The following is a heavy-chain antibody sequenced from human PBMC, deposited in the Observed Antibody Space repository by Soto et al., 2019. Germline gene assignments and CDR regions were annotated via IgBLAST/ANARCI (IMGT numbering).Heavy chain of an antibody. V-gene: IGHV4-30-4*01. CDR3: ARWDTTIVTIDS. J-gene: IGHJ4*02. CDR1: GGSISRGEYY. D-gene: IGHD5-18*01. CDR2: IYYSGNT. Sequence: QVQLQESGPGLVNPSQTLSLTCTVSGGSISRGEYYWTWIRQPPGKGLEWIGFIYYSGNTYYNPSLKSRITISLDTSKRKFSVNLSSVTAADTAVYYCARWDTTIVTIDSWGQGTLVTVSS.